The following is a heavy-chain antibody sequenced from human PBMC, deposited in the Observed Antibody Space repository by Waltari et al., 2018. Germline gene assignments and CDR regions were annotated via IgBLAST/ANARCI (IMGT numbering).Heavy chain of an antibody. D-gene: IGHD3-3*01. J-gene: IGHJ4*02. CDR1: GYTLRGYY. Sequence: QVQLVQSGAAVKRPGASVMVSCKASGYTLRGYYINWVRQAHGQGLEWMGRFNPSSGDTDYAQKFQGRVTMTRDTSINTAYLELTSLTSDDTAVYYCAKTGDFYSLEYWGQGSLVTVSS. CDR3: AKTGDFYSLEY. V-gene: IGHV1-2*06. CDR2: FNPSSGDT.